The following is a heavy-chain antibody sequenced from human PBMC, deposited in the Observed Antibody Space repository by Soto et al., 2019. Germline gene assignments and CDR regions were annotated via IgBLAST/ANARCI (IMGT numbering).Heavy chain of an antibody. V-gene: IGHV3-33*01. CDR3: ARYYYDSSGYYPL. Sequence: QVQLVESGGGVVQPGRSLRLSCAASGFTFSSYGMHWVRQAPGKGLEWVAVIWSDGSNKYYADSVKGRFTISRDNSKNTLYLQMNSLRAEDTAVYYCARYYYDSSGYYPLWGQGTLVNVSS. CDR1: GFTFSSYG. J-gene: IGHJ4*02. D-gene: IGHD3-22*01. CDR2: IWSDGSNK.